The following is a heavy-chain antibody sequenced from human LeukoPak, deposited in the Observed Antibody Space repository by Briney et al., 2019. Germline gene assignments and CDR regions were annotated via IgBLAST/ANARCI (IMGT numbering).Heavy chain of an antibody. J-gene: IGHJ4*02. Sequence: SVNVSCKASGGTFSSYAISWVRQAPGQGLEWMGGIIPIFGTANYAQKFQGRITITADESTSTAYMELSSLRSDDTAVYYCARGYDSSGYLGYWGQGTLVTVSS. V-gene: IGHV1-69*13. D-gene: IGHD3-22*01. CDR1: GGTFSSYA. CDR3: ARGYDSSGYLGY. CDR2: IIPIFGTA.